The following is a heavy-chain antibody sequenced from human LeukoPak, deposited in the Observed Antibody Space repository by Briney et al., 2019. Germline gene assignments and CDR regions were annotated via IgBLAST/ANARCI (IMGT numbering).Heavy chain of an antibody. D-gene: IGHD3-22*01. CDR2: IIPIFGTA. V-gene: IGHV1-69*05. CDR3: ASCTYYYDSSGYSGFDY. CDR1: GGTFSSYA. Sequence: GASVKVSCKASGGTFSSYAISWVRQAPGQGLEWMGGIIPIFGTANYAQKFQGRVTITTDESTSTAYMELSSLRSEDTAMYYCASCTYYYDSSGYSGFDYWGQGTLVTVSS. J-gene: IGHJ4*02.